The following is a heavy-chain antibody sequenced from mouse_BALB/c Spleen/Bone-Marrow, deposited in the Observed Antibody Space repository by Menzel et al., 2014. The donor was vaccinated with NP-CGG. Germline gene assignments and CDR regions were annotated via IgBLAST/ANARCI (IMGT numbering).Heavy chain of an antibody. J-gene: IGHJ2*01. CDR1: GYTFTSYW. V-gene: IGHV1-69*02. CDR2: IYPSDSYT. Sequence: VQLVESGAELVRPGASVKLSCKASGYTFTSYWINWVKQRPGQGLEWIGNIYPSDSYTNYNQKFKGKATLTVDKSSSTAYMQLSSPTSEDSAVYYCTRSGGYYFDCWGQGTTLTVSS. CDR3: TRSGGYYFDC.